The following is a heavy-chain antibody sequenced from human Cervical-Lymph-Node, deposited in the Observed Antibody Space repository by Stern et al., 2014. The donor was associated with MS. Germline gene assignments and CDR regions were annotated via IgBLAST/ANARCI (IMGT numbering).Heavy chain of an antibody. CDR1: GFSLISSGMC. J-gene: IGHJ6*02. CDR2: IDWDDDK. Sequence: QVTLRESGPALVTPTQTLTLTCTFSGFSLISSGMCVSWIRQPPGKALEWLARIDWDDDKFYSTSLKTRLTISKDTSKNQVVLTMTDVEPVDTATYYCARMGVPHSSGWYGRGDYYYGLDVWGQGTTVTVSS. V-gene: IGHV2-70*17. D-gene: IGHD6-19*01. CDR3: ARMGVPHSSGWYGRGDYYYGLDV.